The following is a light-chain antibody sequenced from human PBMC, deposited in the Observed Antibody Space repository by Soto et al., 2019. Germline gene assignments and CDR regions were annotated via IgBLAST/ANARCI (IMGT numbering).Light chain of an antibody. CDR2: ATS. J-gene: IGKJ1*01. V-gene: IGKV1-39*01. CDR1: QTMNHY. Sequence: DIQMTQSTSSLSASVGDRVTITCRASQTMNHYLNWYQQKPGAATNLLIYATSYLQTGVPSRFSGSGSGTEFTLTISSLQPDDFATYYCQQTDRSPWTFGPGTRVEVK. CDR3: QQTDRSPWT.